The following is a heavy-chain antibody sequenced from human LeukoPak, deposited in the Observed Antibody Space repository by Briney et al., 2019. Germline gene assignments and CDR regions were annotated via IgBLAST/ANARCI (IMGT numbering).Heavy chain of an antibody. Sequence: SGTLSLTCAVSGGSLSSSSYYWGWIRQPPGKGLEWIGSIYYSGSTYYSPSLKSRATISVDTSKNQFSLKLNSVTAADTAVYYCARDPVWFGESLYYDVSSGWTYWGQGTLVTVSS. CDR1: GGSLSSSSYY. V-gene: IGHV4-39*07. CDR3: ARDPVWFGESLYYDVSSGWTY. CDR2: IYYSGST. D-gene: IGHD3-22*01. J-gene: IGHJ4*02.